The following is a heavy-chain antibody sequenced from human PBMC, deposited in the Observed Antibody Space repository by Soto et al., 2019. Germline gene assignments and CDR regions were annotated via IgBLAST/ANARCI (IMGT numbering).Heavy chain of an antibody. D-gene: IGHD3-3*01. CDR2: ISSGGST. Sequence: EVQLVESGGGLVQPGGSLRLSCAASGFTVSSFYMTWVRQAPGKGLQWVAVISSGGSTYYADSVKGRFTISRDNSKNTLYLEMISLRAEDTDVYYCARDTFGGAYDFLHGGQGTLVTVSS. J-gene: IGHJ4*02. CDR1: GFTVSSFY. CDR3: ARDTFGGAYDFLH. V-gene: IGHV3-66*01.